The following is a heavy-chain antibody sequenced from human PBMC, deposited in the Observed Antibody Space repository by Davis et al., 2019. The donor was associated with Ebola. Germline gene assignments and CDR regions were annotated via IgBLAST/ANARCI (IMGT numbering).Heavy chain of an antibody. CDR2: IYTNGVT. D-gene: IGHD3-16*01. Sequence: LRLSCTVSGDSISSGSYYWSWIRQPAGKGLEWVGHIYTNGVTKYNPALESRITISLDTSKNQFSLSLNSVTAADTAIYFCARDRHESRAYGFWGQGTLVTVSS. CDR1: GDSISSGSYY. J-gene: IGHJ4*02. V-gene: IGHV4-61*09. CDR3: ARDRHESRAYGF.